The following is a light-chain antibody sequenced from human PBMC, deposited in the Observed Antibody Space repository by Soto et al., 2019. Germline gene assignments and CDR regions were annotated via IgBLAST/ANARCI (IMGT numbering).Light chain of an antibody. J-gene: IGLJ1*01. CDR3: ISYTSSSTSYV. CDR1: SSDVGGYNY. CDR2: EAS. Sequence: QSALTQPASASGSPGQSITISRTGTSSDVGGYNYVALYQQHPGKGPRLTIYEASNRPSGVSNRFSGSKSGSTASLTISGLQAEDEADYYCISYTSSSTSYVFGTGTKVTVL. V-gene: IGLV2-14*01.